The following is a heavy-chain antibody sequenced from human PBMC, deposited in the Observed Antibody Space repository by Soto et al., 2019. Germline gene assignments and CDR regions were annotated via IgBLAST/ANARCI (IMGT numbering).Heavy chain of an antibody. Sequence: GVSLILSCAAAGFPFSSYAMHLVRQAPGKGLEWVAVISYDGSNKYYADSVKGRFTLSRDNSKNTLYLQMNSLRAEDTAVYYCARDNSYYGSGSQDNWFDPWGQGTLVTVSS. CDR2: ISYDGSNK. V-gene: IGHV3-30-3*01. CDR1: GFPFSSYA. D-gene: IGHD3-10*01. CDR3: ARDNSYYGSGSQDNWFDP. J-gene: IGHJ5*02.